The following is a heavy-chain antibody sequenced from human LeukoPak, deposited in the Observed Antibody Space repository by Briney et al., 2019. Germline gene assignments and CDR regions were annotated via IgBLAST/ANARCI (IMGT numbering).Heavy chain of an antibody. D-gene: IGHD6-6*01. J-gene: IGHJ4*02. V-gene: IGHV1-46*01. CDR2: INPTGGST. Sequence: ASVNVSCKASGYTFPSYFMHWVRQAPGQGLEWMGKINPTGGSTTYAQKFQGRVTMTRDTSTSTVYMELSSLRSDDTAVYYCARTAARRFDYWGQGTLVTVSS. CDR1: GYTFPSYF. CDR3: ARTAARRFDY.